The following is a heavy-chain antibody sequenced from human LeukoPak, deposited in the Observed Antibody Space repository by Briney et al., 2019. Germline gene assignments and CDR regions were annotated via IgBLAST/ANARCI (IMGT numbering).Heavy chain of an antibody. D-gene: IGHD3-9*01. CDR2: IYYSGST. Sequence: PSETLSLTCTVSGGSISSYYWSWIRQPPGKGLGWIGYIYYSGSTNYNPSLKSRVTISVDTSKNQFSLKLSSVTAADTAVYYCARHSPTYYDILTGLERYYFDYWGQGTLVTVSS. J-gene: IGHJ4*02. CDR1: GGSISSYY. CDR3: ARHSPTYYDILTGLERYYFDY. V-gene: IGHV4-59*08.